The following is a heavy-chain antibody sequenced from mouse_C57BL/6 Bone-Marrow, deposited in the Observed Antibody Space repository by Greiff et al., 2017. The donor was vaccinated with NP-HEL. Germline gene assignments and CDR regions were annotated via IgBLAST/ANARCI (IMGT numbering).Heavy chain of an antibody. V-gene: IGHV14-2*01. CDR1: GFNIKDYY. CDR2: IDPEDGET. CDR3: SRRPSIYYGYGGAWFAY. D-gene: IGHD2-2*01. J-gene: IGHJ3*01. Sequence: EVQLQQSGAELVKPGASVKLSCTASGFNIKDYYMNWVKQRTEQGLEWIGRIDPEDGETKYAPNFQGKATITADTSSNTAYLQLSSLTSEDTAVYYCSRRPSIYYGYGGAWFAYWGQGTLVTVSA.